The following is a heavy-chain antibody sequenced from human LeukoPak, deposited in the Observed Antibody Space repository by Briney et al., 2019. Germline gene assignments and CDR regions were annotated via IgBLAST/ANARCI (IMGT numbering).Heavy chain of an antibody. D-gene: IGHD1-1*01. Sequence: EASVKVSCKASGYTLNELSIHWVRQAPGKGLEWMGGFDPEDGETIYAQKFRGRLTMTEDTSTDTAYMELSSLRSDDTAVYYCTTDLEYWGQGSLVTVSS. CDR2: FDPEDGET. CDR3: TTDLEY. V-gene: IGHV1-24*01. J-gene: IGHJ4*02. CDR1: GYTLNELS.